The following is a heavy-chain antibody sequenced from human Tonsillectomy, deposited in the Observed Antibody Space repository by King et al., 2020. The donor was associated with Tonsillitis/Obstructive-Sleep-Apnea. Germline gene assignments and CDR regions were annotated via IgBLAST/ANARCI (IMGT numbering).Heavy chain of an antibody. CDR2: INPGNGKT. J-gene: IGHJ6*03. V-gene: IGHV1-3*01. Sequence: VQLVQSGAEVTKPGASVKVSCEASGYTFTYYAIHWVRQAPGQRLEWMGWINPGNGKTKYSQRFQGRVTITRDTSASTAYMELSSLRSEDTAVYYCARDPDSIVIGRNSEDFSYYYMDVWGEGTKVTVSS. CDR1: GYTFTYYA. D-gene: IGHD3-22*01. CDR3: ARDPDSIVIGRNSEDFSYYYMDV.